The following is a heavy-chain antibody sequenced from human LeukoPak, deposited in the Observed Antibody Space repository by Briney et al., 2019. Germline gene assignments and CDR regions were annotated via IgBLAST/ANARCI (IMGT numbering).Heavy chain of an antibody. CDR1: DYSISSGYY. D-gene: IGHD2-2*02. V-gene: IGHV4-38-2*02. J-gene: IGHJ4*02. Sequence: PSETLSLTCSVSDYSISSGYYWGWIRQPPGKGLEWIGRIYTSGSTNYNPSLKSRVTISVDTSKNQFSLKLSSVTAADTAVYYCARGGALSIFDYWGQGTLVTVSS. CDR2: IYTSGST. CDR3: ARGGALSIFDY.